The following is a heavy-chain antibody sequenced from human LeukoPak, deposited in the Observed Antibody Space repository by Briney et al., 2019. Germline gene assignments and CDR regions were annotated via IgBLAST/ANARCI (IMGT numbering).Heavy chain of an antibody. Sequence: GGSLRLSCAASGFTFSTYAMSWVRQAPGKGLEWVSVIGGYVENTFYADSVKGRFTISRDNSKNTLYLQMNSLRAEDTAVYYCAKTIVATGRRWFDPWGQGTLVTVSS. CDR1: GFTFSTYA. CDR3: AKTIVATGRRWFDP. D-gene: IGHD5-12*01. CDR2: IGGYVENT. V-gene: IGHV3-23*01. J-gene: IGHJ5*02.